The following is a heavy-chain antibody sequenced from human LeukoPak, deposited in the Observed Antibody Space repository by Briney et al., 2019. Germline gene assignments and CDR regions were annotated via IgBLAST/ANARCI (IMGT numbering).Heavy chain of an antibody. Sequence: SETLSLTCTVSGGSISSSSYHWGWIRQSPGKGLEWIGSIYYSAFVSYSGSTYYNPSLKSRVTISVDTSKDQFSLKLTSVTPADTAVYYCARGGIVGSRTNWFDPWGQGILVTVSS. J-gene: IGHJ5*02. V-gene: IGHV4-39*07. CDR3: ARGGIVGSRTNWFDP. D-gene: IGHD1-26*01. CDR2: IYYSAFVSYSGST. CDR1: GGSISSSSYH.